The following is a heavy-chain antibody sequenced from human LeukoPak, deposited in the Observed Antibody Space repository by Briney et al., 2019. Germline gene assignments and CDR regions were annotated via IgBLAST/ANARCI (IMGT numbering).Heavy chain of an antibody. J-gene: IGHJ1*01. D-gene: IGHD5-18*01. CDR3: AKSYSYGGWDYIQH. CDR2: IYTSGST. Sequence: SETLSLTCSVSRDSISGSYWSWIRQPAGKGLQWIGRIYTSGSTNYNPSPTSRVTMSVDTSKNQFSLTVTSVTAADTAVYYCAKSYSYGGWDYIQHWGQGTLVTVSS. CDR1: RDSISGSY. V-gene: IGHV4-4*07.